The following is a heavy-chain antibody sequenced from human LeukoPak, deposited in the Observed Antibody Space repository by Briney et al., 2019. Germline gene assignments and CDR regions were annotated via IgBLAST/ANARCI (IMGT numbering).Heavy chain of an antibody. V-gene: IGHV3-30*18. CDR3: AKDRSATVTTWGGRAFQH. Sequence: PGRSLRLSCAASGFTFSSYGMHWVRQAPGKGLEWVAVISYDGSNKYYADSAKGRFTISRDNSKNTLYLQMNSLRAEDTAVYYCAKDRSATVTTWGGRAFQHWGQGTLVTVSS. J-gene: IGHJ1*01. CDR2: ISYDGSNK. CDR1: GFTFSSYG. D-gene: IGHD4-17*01.